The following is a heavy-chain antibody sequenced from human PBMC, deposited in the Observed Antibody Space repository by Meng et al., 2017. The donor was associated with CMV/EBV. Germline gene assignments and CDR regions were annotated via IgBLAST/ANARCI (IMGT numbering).Heavy chain of an antibody. D-gene: IGHD2-2*01. V-gene: IGHV3-7*01. Sequence: GESLKISCAASGFTFSSYWMSWVRRAPGKGLEWVANIKQDGSEKYYVDSVKGRFTISRDNAKNSLYLQMNSLRAEDTAVYYCARDCSSTSCWGIWYYGMDVWGQGTTVTVSS. J-gene: IGHJ6*02. CDR3: ARDCSSTSCWGIWYYGMDV. CDR2: IKQDGSEK. CDR1: GFTFSSYW.